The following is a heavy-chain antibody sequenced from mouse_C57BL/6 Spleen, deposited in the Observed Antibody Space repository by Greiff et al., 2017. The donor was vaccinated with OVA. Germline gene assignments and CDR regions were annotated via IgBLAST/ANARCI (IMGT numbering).Heavy chain of an antibody. Sequence: EVKLMESGGGLVKPGGSLKLSCAASGFTFSSYAMSWVRQTPEKRLEWVATISDGGSYTYYPDNVKGRFTISRDNAKNNLYLQMSHLKSEDTAMYYCARCPYYSNYRAYYFDYWGQGTTLTVSS. CDR3: ARCPYYSNYRAYYFDY. CDR2: ISDGGSYT. D-gene: IGHD2-5*01. J-gene: IGHJ2*01. V-gene: IGHV5-4*03. CDR1: GFTFSSYA.